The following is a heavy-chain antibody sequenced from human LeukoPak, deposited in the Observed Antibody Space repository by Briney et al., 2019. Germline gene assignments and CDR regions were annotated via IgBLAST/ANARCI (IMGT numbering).Heavy chain of an antibody. J-gene: IGHJ4*02. CDR3: ARERAYSYGLDY. D-gene: IGHD5-18*01. Sequence: GGTLRLSCAASRFTFSSCDMSWVRQAPGKGLEWVSAISGSGDTTYSADSVKGRFTISRDNSKNTLYLQMNSLRAEDTAVYYCARERAYSYGLDYWGQGTLVTVSS. CDR2: ISGSGDTT. V-gene: IGHV3-23*01. CDR1: RFTFSSCD.